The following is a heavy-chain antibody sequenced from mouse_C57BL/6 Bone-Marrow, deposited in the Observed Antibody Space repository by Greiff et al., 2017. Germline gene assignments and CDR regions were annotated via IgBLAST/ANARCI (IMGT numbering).Heavy chain of an antibody. D-gene: IGHD2-2*01. CDR2: IRLKSDNYAT. Sequence: EVQVVESGGGLVQPGGSMKLSCVASGFTFSNYWMNWVRQSPEKGLEWVAQIRLKSDNYATNYAESVKGRFTISRDDSKSSVYLQMNNLRAEDTGIYYCTVLLLWLRLIDYWGQGTTLTVSS. CDR3: TVLLLWLRLIDY. J-gene: IGHJ2*01. CDR1: GFTFSNYW. V-gene: IGHV6-3*01.